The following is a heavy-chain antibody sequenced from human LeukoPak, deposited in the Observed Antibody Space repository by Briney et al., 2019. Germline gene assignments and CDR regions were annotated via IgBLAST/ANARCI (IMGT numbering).Heavy chain of an antibody. CDR2: INSDGSST. D-gene: IGHD3-10*01. J-gene: IGHJ5*02. CDR3: ARVQYYGSGSYYNWFDP. V-gene: IGHV3-74*01. CDR1: GFTFSSSW. Sequence: PGGSLRLSCAASGFTFSSSWMHWVRQAPGKGLVWVSRINSDGSSTTYADSVKGRFTISRDNAKNTLYLQMNSLSAESTAVYYCARVQYYGSGSYYNWFDPWGQGTLVTVSS.